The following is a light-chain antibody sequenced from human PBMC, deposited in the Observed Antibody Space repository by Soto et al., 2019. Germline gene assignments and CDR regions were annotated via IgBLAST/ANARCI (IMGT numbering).Light chain of an antibody. CDR1: QSVSSY. Sequence: EIVLTQSPATLSSSPGERATLSCRASQSVSSYLAWYQQKPGQAPRLVIYDASNRATGIPARFSGSGSGTDFTLTISSLEPEDNAVYYCQQRSNWPLNFGGGTKVEIK. CDR3: QQRSNWPLN. J-gene: IGKJ4*01. V-gene: IGKV3-11*01. CDR2: DAS.